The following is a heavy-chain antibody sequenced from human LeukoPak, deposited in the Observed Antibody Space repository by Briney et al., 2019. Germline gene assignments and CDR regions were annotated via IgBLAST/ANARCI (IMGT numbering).Heavy chain of an antibody. CDR1: GFTVSENY. CDR3: VRDRWPGLGDF. D-gene: IGHD6-19*01. J-gene: IGHJ6*02. CDR2: VYSGGTT. Sequence: GGSLRLSCAASGFTVSENYMSWVRQAPGKGLEWVSIVYSGGTTYYADPVKGRFTISRDNSKNTLYPQMRSLRAEDTAVYYCVRDRWPGLGDFWGQGTTVTVSS. V-gene: IGHV3-66*01.